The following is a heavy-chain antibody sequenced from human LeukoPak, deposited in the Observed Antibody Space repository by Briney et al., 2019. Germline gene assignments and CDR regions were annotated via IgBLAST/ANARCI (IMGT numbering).Heavy chain of an antibody. CDR1: GFTFSSFG. CDR3: ARGQYSSSWSTFDY. D-gene: IGHD6-13*01. J-gene: IGHJ4*02. Sequence: GGSLRLSCAASGFTFSSFGMNWVRQAPGKGLEWVSYISSNSGTTSYADSVRGRFTISRDNAENSLDLQMNGLRAEDTAVYYCARGQYSSSWSTFDYWGQGTLVTVSS. CDR2: ISSNSGTT. V-gene: IGHV3-48*01.